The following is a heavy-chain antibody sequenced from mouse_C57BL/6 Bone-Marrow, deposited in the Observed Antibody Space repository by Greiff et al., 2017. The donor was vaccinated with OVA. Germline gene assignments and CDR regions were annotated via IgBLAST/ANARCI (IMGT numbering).Heavy chain of an antibody. CDR2: ISDGGSYT. Sequence: EVNVVESGGGLVKPGGSLKLSCAASGFTFSSYAMSWVRQTPEKRLEWVATISDGGSYTYYPDNVKGRFTISRDNAKNNLYLQMSHLKSEDTAMYYCAREAAVPLRVYYFDYWGQGTTLTVSS. V-gene: IGHV5-4*01. D-gene: IGHD2-12*01. CDR3: AREAAVPLRVYYFDY. CDR1: GFTFSSYA. J-gene: IGHJ2*01.